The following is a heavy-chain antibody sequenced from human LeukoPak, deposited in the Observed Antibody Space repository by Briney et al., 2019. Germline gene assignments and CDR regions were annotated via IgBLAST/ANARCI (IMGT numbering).Heavy chain of an antibody. D-gene: IGHD6-6*01. J-gene: IGHJ6*02. V-gene: IGHV1-46*01. CDR1: GYTFTSYY. Sequence: ASVKVSCKASGYTFTSYYMHWVRQAPGQGLEWMGIINPSGGSTSYAQKFQGRVTMTRDTSTSTVYMELSSLRFDDTAVYYCARDGHYLGSFDLNYYGMDVWGQGTTVTVSS. CDR2: INPSGGST. CDR3: ARDGHYLGSFDLNYYGMDV.